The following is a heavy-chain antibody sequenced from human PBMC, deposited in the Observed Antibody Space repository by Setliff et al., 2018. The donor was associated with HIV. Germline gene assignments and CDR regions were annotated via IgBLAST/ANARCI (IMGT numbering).Heavy chain of an antibody. CDR2: VKNDGTST. CDR3: AKDPFHYYSSEENYFGP. D-gene: IGHD3-10*01. Sequence: LRLSCAASGFIFDSYWMTWVRQAPGKGLEWVSRVKNDGTSTDYADSVKGRFTISRDTSKNTLNLQMTSLRAADTAIYYCAKDPFHYYSSEENYFGPWGQGTLVTVSS. CDR1: GFIFDSYW. V-gene: IGHV3-74*01. J-gene: IGHJ5*02.